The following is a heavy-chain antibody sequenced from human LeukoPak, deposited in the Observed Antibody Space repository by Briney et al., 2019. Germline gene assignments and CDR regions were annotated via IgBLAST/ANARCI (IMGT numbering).Heavy chain of an antibody. V-gene: IGHV3-30*02. J-gene: IGHJ6*04. Sequence: GGSLRLSCAASGFTFSSYGMHWVRQAPGKGLDWVAFIRYDGRNKYYADSVKGRFTISRDNAKNTLYLQMNSLRAEDTAVYYCAELGITMIGGVWGKGTTVTISS. CDR1: GFTFSSYG. D-gene: IGHD3-10*02. CDR3: AELGITMIGGV. CDR2: IRYDGRNK.